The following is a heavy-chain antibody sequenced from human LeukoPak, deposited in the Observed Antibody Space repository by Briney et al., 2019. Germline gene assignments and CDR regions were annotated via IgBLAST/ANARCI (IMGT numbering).Heavy chain of an antibody. CDR3: ARGAVAESFDI. V-gene: IGHV4-39*01. CDR2: VYYSGVT. Sequence: SETLSLTCTVSVGSISNTDYYWGWIRQPRGKGLEWVGSVYYSGVTFYNPSLKSRVTVSGDASNNQFSLRLNSVTAADTAVYYCARGAVAESFDIWGQGTMVTVSS. CDR1: VGSISNTDYY. D-gene: IGHD2-15*01. J-gene: IGHJ3*02.